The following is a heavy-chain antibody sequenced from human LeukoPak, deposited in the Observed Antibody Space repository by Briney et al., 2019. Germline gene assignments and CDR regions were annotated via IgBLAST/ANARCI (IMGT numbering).Heavy chain of an antibody. Sequence: GGSLRLSRAASGFTVSSNYMSWVRQAPGKGLEWVSVIYSGGSTYYADSVKGRFTISRDNSKNTLYLQMNSLRAEDTAVYYCARVLGYCSSTSCYEGFDYWGQGTLVTVSS. CDR3: ARVLGYCSSTSCYEGFDY. V-gene: IGHV3-53*01. CDR2: IYSGGST. J-gene: IGHJ4*02. CDR1: GFTVSSNY. D-gene: IGHD2-2*01.